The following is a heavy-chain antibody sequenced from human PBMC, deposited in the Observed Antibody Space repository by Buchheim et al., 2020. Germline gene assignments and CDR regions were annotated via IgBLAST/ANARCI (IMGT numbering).Heavy chain of an antibody. CDR3: AREVVPAAIAYYYYGMDV. D-gene: IGHD2-2*01. V-gene: IGHV3-30-3*01. CDR2: ISYDGSNK. Sequence: VQLLESGGGVVQPGRSLRLSCAASGFTFSSYAMHWVRQAPGKGLEWVAVISYDGSNKYYADSVKGRFTISRDNSKNTLYLQMNSLRAEDTAVYYCAREVVPAAIAYYYYGMDVWGQGTT. CDR1: GFTFSSYA. J-gene: IGHJ6*02.